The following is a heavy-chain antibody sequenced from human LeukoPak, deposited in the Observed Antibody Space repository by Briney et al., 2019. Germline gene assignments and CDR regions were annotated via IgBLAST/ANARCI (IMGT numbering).Heavy chain of an antibody. CDR1: GFTFSSYS. V-gene: IGHV3-21*04. CDR2: ISSSSSYI. CDR3: AKEGGNSWYYFDY. D-gene: IGHD4-23*01. J-gene: IGHJ4*02. Sequence: PGGSLRLSCAASGFTFSSYSMNWVRQAPGKGLEWVSSISSSSSYIYYADSVKGRFTISRDNAKNSLYLQMNSLRAEDTAVYYCAKEGGNSWYYFDYWGQGTLVTVSS.